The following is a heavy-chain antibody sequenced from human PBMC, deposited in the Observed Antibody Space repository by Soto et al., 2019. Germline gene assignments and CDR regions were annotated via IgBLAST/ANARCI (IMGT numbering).Heavy chain of an antibody. CDR1: GGTFSIYA. D-gene: IGHD6-6*01. CDR3: ARGYVAARRTNYYYYYGMDV. CDR2: IIPIFGTA. Sequence: SVKVSCTASGGTFSIYAISCLRQAPGQGLEWMGGIIPIFGTANYAQKFQGRVTITADESTSTAYMELSSLRSEDTAVYYCARGYVAARRTNYYYYYGMDVWGQGTTVTVSS. J-gene: IGHJ6*02. V-gene: IGHV1-69*13.